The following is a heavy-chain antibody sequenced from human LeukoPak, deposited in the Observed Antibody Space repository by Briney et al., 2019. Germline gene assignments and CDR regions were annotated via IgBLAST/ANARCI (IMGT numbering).Heavy chain of an antibody. J-gene: IGHJ6*03. D-gene: IGHD3-22*01. V-gene: IGHV1-2*02. CDR2: INPNSGGT. CDR3: ASQYYYDSSGYSHYYYYYMDV. Sequence: GASVKVSCKASGYTFTGYYMHWVRQAPGQGLEWMGWINPNSGGTNYAQKFQGRVTMTRDTSISTAYMELSRLRSDDTAVYYCASQYYYDSSGYSHYYYYYMDVWGKGTTVTVSS. CDR1: GYTFTGYY.